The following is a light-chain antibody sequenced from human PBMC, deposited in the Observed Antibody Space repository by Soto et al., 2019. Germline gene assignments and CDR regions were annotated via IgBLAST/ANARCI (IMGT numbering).Light chain of an antibody. J-gene: IGKJ4*01. Sequence: EIMLTQSPGTLSLSPGERATLSCRASQSVYSSYLAWYQQRPGQAPRLLFYDASSRATGIPDRFSGGGSGTDFTLTISRLEPEDFAVYYCQQFSSYPLTFGGGTKVDIK. V-gene: IGKV3-20*01. CDR2: DAS. CDR1: QSVYSSY. CDR3: QQFSSYPLT.